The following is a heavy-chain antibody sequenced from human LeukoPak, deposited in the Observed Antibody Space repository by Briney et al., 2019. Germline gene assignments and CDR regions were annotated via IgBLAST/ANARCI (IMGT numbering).Heavy chain of an antibody. CDR1: GYTFTSYA. CDR3: ASGYDGDGNWFDP. D-gene: IGHD5-12*01. CDR2: SNAGNGNT. J-gene: IGHJ5*02. V-gene: IGHV1-3*02. Sequence: ASVKVSCKASGYTFTSYAMHWVRQAPGQRLEWMGWSNAGNGNTKYSQEFQGRVTMTRNTSISTAYMELSSLRSEDTAVYYCASGYDGDGNWFDPWGQGTLVTVSS.